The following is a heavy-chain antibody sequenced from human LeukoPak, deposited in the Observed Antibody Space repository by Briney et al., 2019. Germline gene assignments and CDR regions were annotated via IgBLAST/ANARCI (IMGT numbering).Heavy chain of an antibody. CDR1: GFPFSGYW. D-gene: IGHD2-21*02. V-gene: IGHV3-7*01. J-gene: IGHJ4*02. CDR3: ARPNPYCGGDCYFDY. CDR2: INQDGANQ. Sequence: GGSLRLSCVASGFPFSGYWMDWVRQAPGKGMEWVAHINQDGANQYYADSVKGRFTISRDNAKNSLYLQMNSLRAEDTAVYYCARPNPYCGGDCYFDYWGQGTLVTVSS.